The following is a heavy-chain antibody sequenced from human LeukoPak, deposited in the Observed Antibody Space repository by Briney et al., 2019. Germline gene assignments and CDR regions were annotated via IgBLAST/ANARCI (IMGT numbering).Heavy chain of an antibody. V-gene: IGHV3-23*01. CDR2: VSYSGGST. CDR3: ARGRSYSVY. CDR1: GFTFSSYA. D-gene: IGHD1-26*01. J-gene: IGHJ4*02. Sequence: GGSLRLSCAASGFTFSSYAMSWVRQAPGKGLEWVSTVSYSGGSTYYADSVKGRFAISRDNVKNSLYLQMDYLRAEDTAIYYCARGRSYSVYWGQGTLVTVSS.